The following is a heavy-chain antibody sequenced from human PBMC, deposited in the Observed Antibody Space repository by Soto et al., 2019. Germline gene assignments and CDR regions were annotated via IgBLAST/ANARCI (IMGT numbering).Heavy chain of an antibody. Sequence: GASVKVSCKASGGTFTTYFISWVRQAPGQGLEWMGGITPIFAVTNYAQKFQDRLTVTADESTSTAYMELSSLTSEDTAVYYCAKVSGGYSYFWGQGTLVTVSS. CDR3: AKVSGGYSYF. D-gene: IGHD5-18*01. J-gene: IGHJ4*02. V-gene: IGHV1-69*13. CDR2: ITPIFAVT. CDR1: GGTFTTYF.